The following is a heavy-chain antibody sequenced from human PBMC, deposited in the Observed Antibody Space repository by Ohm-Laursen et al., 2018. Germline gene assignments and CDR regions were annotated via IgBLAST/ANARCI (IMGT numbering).Heavy chain of an antibody. CDR1: GFTVSSYE. D-gene: IGHD4-17*01. J-gene: IGHJ4*02. V-gene: IGHV3-48*03. CDR3: ARDLFDSGDCLDY. Sequence: SLRLSCSASGFTVSSYEMSWVRQAPGMGLEWVSHISNSGSAIRYADSVKGRFTVSRDNAKNSLYLQMNSLRVEDTAVYYCARDLFDSGDCLDYWGQGIRVIVSS. CDR2: ISNSGSAI.